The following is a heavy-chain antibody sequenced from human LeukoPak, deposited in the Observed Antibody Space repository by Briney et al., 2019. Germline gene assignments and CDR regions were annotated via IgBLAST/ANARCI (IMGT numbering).Heavy chain of an antibody. CDR3: AREAYSSGWSIWDC. Sequence: GGSLRLPCAASGFTFSSYNMNWVRQAPGKGLEWVSSISRSSDYIYYADSVKGRFTISRDNAKNSLYLQMNSLRVEDTAVYYCAREAYSSGWSIWDCWGQGTLVTVSS. D-gene: IGHD6-19*01. V-gene: IGHV3-21*01. CDR1: GFTFSSYN. CDR2: ISRSSDYI. J-gene: IGHJ4*02.